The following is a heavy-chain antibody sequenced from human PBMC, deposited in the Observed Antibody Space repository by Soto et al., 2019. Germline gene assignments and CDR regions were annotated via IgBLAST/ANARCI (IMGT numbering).Heavy chain of an antibody. CDR3: VRGARGYRARYYYYYGMDV. Sequence: SETLSLTCTVSGGSISSGDYYWNWIRQAPGKGLEWIAFMYYSGRTFYNPSLKSRGTISVDTSKTPVSLRLTSVTAADTAVYYCVRGARGYRARYYYYYGMDVWGQGTTVTVSS. V-gene: IGHV4-30-4*01. CDR2: MYYSGRT. CDR1: GGSISSGDYY. J-gene: IGHJ6*02. D-gene: IGHD5-12*01.